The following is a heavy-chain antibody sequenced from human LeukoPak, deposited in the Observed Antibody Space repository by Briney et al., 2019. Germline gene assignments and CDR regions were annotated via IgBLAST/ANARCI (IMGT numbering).Heavy chain of an antibody. CDR2: IYYSGST. CDR3: ARGRLTLMITFGYEDAFDI. D-gene: IGHD3-16*01. V-gene: IGHV4-31*03. J-gene: IGHJ3*02. CDR1: GGSISSSSYY. Sequence: PSETLSLTCTVSGGSISSSSYYWSWIRQHPGKGLEWIGYIYYSGSTYYNPSLKSRVTISVDTSKNQFSLKLSSVTAADTAVYYCARGRLTLMITFGYEDAFDIWGQGTMVTVSS.